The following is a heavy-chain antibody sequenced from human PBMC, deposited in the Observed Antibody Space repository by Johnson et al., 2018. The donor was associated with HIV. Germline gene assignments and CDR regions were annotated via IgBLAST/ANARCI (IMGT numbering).Heavy chain of an antibody. CDR3: AKVSSWYFLRAFDI. Sequence: QVQLVESGGGVVQPGRSLRLSCAASGFIFSSYAVHWVRQAPGKGLEWVAVISDDGTNKFYADSVKGRFTISRDNSKNTMFLQMNSLRPEDTAMYYCAKVSSWYFLRAFDIWGQGTMVTVSS. J-gene: IGHJ3*02. CDR1: GFIFSSYA. D-gene: IGHD6-13*01. V-gene: IGHV3-30*04. CDR2: ISDDGTNK.